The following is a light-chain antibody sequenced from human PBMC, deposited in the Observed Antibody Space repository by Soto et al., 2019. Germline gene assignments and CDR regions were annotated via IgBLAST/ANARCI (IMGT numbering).Light chain of an antibody. V-gene: IGLV2-8*01. CDR2: EVS. CDR1: SSDVRGYNY. Sequence: QSALTQPPSASGSPGQSVTISCTGTSSDVRGYNYVSWYQQHPGKAPKLMIYEVSKRPSGVPDRFSGSKSGNTASLTVSGLQAEDEADYYCTSYAGSNNVVFGGGTKLTVL. CDR3: TSYAGSNNVV. J-gene: IGLJ2*01.